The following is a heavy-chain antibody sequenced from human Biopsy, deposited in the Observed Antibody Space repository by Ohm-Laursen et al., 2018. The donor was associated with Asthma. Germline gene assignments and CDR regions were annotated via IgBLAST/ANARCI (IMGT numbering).Heavy chain of an antibody. J-gene: IGHJ5*02. CDR1: GRPISSDY. V-gene: IGHV4-59*01. CDR2: IHNSGNT. CDR3: ARGQGRGIQLWSLDP. D-gene: IGHD5-18*01. Sequence: GTLSLTCTFPGRPISSDYWSWLRQSPGKGLEWMGYIHNSGNTNYNPSLKSRVTISLDTSKNHFSLRLSFVTAADTAVYFCARGQGRGIQLWSLDPWGQGILVTVSS.